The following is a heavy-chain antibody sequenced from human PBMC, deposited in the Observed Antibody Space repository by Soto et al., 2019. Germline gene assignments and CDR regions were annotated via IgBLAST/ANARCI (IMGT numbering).Heavy chain of an antibody. CDR2: IYYSGST. CDR3: VRAGCQIPLRGDILY. CDR1: GGSISSSSYY. J-gene: IGHJ4*01. V-gene: IGHV4-39*01. Sequence: PSETLSLTCTVSGGSISSSSYYWGWIRQPPGKGLEWIATIYYSGSTYYNPSLKSRVSISVDTSKNQFALQLSSVTAAHTAVDYSVRAGCQIPLRGDILYLDQGTMLTVSS. D-gene: IGHD3-10*01.